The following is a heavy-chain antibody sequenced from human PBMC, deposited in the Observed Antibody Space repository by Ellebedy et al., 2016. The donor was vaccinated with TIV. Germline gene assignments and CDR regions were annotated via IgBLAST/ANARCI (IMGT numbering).Heavy chain of an antibody. J-gene: IGHJ3*02. CDR1: GFTFSSYW. Sequence: PGGSLRLSCAASGFTFSSYWMHWVRQAPGKELVWVSRINSDGSSTSYADSVKGRFTISRDNAKNTLYLQMNSLIAEDTAVYYCARDYGNYTYSDAFDIWGQGTMVTVSS. CDR2: INSDGSST. CDR3: ARDYGNYTYSDAFDI. V-gene: IGHV3-74*01. D-gene: IGHD4-11*01.